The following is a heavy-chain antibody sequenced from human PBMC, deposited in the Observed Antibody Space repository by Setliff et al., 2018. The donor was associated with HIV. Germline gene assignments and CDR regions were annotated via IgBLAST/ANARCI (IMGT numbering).Heavy chain of an antibody. CDR1: GGSIKSGDHY. Sequence: PSETLFLTCTVSGGSIKSGDHYWSWLRQPPGKGLEWIGEISHGGSTNYNPSLKRRVTISVDTSKNQFSLKLNSVTAADTAVYYCARVRLELRQYWFDSWGQGSPVTVSS. D-gene: IGHD1-7*01. CDR2: ISHGGST. V-gene: IGHV4-34*01. J-gene: IGHJ5*01. CDR3: ARVRLELRQYWFDS.